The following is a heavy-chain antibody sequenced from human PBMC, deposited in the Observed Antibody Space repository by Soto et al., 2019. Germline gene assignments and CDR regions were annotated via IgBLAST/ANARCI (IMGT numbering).Heavy chain of an antibody. CDR2: ISAYNGNT. V-gene: IGHV1-18*01. J-gene: IGHJ4*02. Sequence: ASVKVSCKASGYTFTSYGISWVRQAPGQGLEWMGWISAYNGNTNYAQKLQGRVTMTTDTSTSTAYMELRSLRSDDTAVYYCARGSADYYHSSGYFLLAYWGQGTLVTVSS. CDR3: ARGSADYYHSSGYFLLAY. D-gene: IGHD3-22*01. CDR1: GYTFTSYG.